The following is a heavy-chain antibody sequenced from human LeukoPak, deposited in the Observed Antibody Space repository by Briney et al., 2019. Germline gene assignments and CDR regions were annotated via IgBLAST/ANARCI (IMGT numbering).Heavy chain of an antibody. V-gene: IGHV3-43*02. D-gene: IGHD2-8*01. Sequence: QTGGSLRFSCAASGFTFDDYAMHWVRQAPGKGLEWVSLISGDSGSTYYADSVKGRFTISRDNSKNSLYLQMNSLRTEDTALYYCATVSNFDYWGQGTLVTVSS. CDR1: GFTFDDYA. J-gene: IGHJ4*02. CDR3: ATVSNFDY. CDR2: ISGDSGST.